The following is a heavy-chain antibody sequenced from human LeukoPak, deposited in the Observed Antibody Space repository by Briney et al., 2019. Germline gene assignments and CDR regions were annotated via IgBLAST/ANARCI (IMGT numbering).Heavy chain of an antibody. D-gene: IGHD4-11*01. CDR1: GFTFDSYS. CDR2: ISNSGSPI. J-gene: IGHJ4*02. Sequence: PGGSLRLSCVVSGFTFDSYSMNWVRQAPGKGLEWISYISNSGSPIYYADSVKGRFTISRDKDKSSLYLQMNSLAADDTAVYYCARGPALGLTVTPKAFDYWGQGTLVTVSS. V-gene: IGHV3-48*01. CDR3: ARGPALGLTVTPKAFDY.